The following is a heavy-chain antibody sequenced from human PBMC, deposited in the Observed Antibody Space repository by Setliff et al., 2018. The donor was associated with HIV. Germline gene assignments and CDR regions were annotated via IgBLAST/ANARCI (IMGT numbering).Heavy chain of an antibody. V-gene: IGHV4-61*02. CDR1: GGPTSSGSYS. CDR3: ARERRNVVDYDSLFFDT. CDR2: IYTNGTT. Sequence: SETLSLTCTVYGGPTSSGSYSWSWIRQPAGKGLEWIGRIYTNGTTNYNPSLRTRSTISVDLSNNQFSLTLSPVTAADTAIYYCARERRNVVDYDSLFFDTWGQGTMVTVSS. D-gene: IGHD4-17*01. J-gene: IGHJ3*02.